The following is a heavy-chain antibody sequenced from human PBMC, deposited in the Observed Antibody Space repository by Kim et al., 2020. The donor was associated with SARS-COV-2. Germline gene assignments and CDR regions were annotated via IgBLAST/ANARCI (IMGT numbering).Heavy chain of an antibody. Sequence: SETLSLTCTVSGGSISSCGYYWSWHRPHTGLGLDWIGYNYYSRSTYYNLTLQSPVTLSVDTSKNQFSLKLRSVTAADTAYYSCAGGKGNRILFDNYYHY. J-gene: IGHJ6*03. CDR2: NYYSRST. D-gene: IGHD2-15*01. CDR1: GGSISSCGYY. CDR3: AGGKGNRILFDNYYHY. V-gene: IGHV4-31*01.